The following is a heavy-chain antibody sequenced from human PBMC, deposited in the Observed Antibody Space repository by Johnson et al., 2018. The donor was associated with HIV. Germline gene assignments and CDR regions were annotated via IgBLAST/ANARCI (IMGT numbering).Heavy chain of an antibody. D-gene: IGHD1-26*01. CDR2: ISYDGSNK. CDR3: AKWSIVGATFSDAFDI. J-gene: IGHJ3*02. Sequence: VQLVESGGGVVQPGRSLRLSCAASGFTFSDHAMHWVRQAPGKGLEWVAVISYDGSNKYYADSVKGRFTISRDNSKNTLYLQMNSLRAEDTAVYYCAKWSIVGATFSDAFDIWGQGTMVTVSS. V-gene: IGHV3-30-3*02. CDR1: GFTFSDHA.